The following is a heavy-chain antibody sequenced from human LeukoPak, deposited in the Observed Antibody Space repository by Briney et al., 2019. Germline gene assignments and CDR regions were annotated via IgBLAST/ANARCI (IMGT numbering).Heavy chain of an antibody. V-gene: IGHV3-7*05. CDR2: IKQDGSEK. CDR1: GFSFSNYW. J-gene: IGHJ3*02. CDR3: AKDRSITTPGDAFDI. Sequence: GGSLRLSCAASGFSFSNYWMDWVRQAPGKGLEWVANIKQDGSEKKCLDSVKGRFTISRDNSKNTLYLQMNSLRAEDTAVYYCAKDRSITTPGDAFDIWGQGTMVTVSS. D-gene: IGHD4-11*01.